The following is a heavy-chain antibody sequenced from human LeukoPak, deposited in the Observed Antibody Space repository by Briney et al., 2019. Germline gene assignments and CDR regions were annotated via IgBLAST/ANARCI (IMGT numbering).Heavy chain of an antibody. D-gene: IGHD2-2*02. Sequence: SETLSLTCAVYGGSFSGYYWSWIRQPPGKGLEWIGEINHSGSTNYNPSLKSRVTISVDTSKNQFSLKPSSVTAADTAVYYCAVNSGDCSSTSCYMDYWGQGTLVTVSS. CDR2: INHSGST. V-gene: IGHV4-34*01. CDR1: GGSFSGYY. CDR3: AVNSGDCSSTSCYMDY. J-gene: IGHJ4*02.